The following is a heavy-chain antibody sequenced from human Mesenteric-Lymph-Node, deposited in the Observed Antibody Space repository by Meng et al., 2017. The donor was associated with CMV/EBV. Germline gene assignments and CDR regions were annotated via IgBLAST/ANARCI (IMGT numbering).Heavy chain of an antibody. J-gene: IGHJ4*02. CDR1: GFTFSSYW. CDR2: IYSGGSSA. CDR3: AAILEWLLCFDY. D-gene: IGHD3-3*01. V-gene: IGHV3-23*03. Sequence: GESLKISCAASGFTFSSYWMSWVRQALGKGLEWVSVIYSGGSSAYYADSVKGRFTISRDNSKNTLYLQMNSLRAEDTAVYYCAAILEWLLCFDYWGQGALVTVSS.